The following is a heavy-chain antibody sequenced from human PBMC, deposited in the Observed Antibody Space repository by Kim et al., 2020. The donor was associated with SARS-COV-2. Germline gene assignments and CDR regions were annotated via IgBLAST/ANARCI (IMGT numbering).Heavy chain of an antibody. CDR2: INPNFGDT. J-gene: IGHJ4*01. Sequence: ASVKVSCKASGYSFTGYYLHWVRQVPGQGLEWMGWINPNFGDTNYAQNFQGRVTMTRDTSIRTAYMELSGLTSADTAIYYCARVGPSRPQLGLRRDGNFD. D-gene: IGHD1-1*01. CDR3: ARVGPSRPQLGLRRDGNFD. V-gene: IGHV1-2*02. CDR1: GYSFTGYY.